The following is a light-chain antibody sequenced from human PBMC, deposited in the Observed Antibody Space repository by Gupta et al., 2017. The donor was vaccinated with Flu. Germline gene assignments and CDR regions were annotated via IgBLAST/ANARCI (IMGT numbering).Light chain of an antibody. CDR1: QSISSW. Sequence: DIQMTKSPSTLSASIGDRVTITCRGSQSISSWLAWYQQKTGKAPKILIYKASTVESGVPSRFRGRGSGTEFTLTIGDQQPDDFATYYCQQENTCSRTFGQVTQVEIK. CDR2: KAS. CDR3: QQENTCSRT. J-gene: IGKJ1*01. V-gene: IGKV1-5*03.